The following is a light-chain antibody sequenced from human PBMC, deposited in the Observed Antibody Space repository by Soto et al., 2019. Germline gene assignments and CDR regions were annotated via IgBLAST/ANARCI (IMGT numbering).Light chain of an antibody. CDR3: QHYNNWPPWT. Sequence: EVVMTQTPATLSVSPGERATLSCRASQSISTNLAWYQQKPGQAPRLLIYGASTRATGIPARFSGSGSGTEFSLTISSLRSEDLAVYYCQHYNNWPPWTFGQGTKVEIK. CDR1: QSISTN. V-gene: IGKV3-15*01. J-gene: IGKJ1*01. CDR2: GAS.